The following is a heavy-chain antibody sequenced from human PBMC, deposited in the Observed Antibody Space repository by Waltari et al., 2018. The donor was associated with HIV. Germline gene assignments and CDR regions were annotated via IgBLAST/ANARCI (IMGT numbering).Heavy chain of an antibody. Sequence: ITWVRQAPGQGLKWLGWISAFSGNTKYAREVQGRATMTTDTSTNTAYMELESLTSDDTAIFYCARTTIFGVDTYYFDYWGQGTLVTVSS. D-gene: IGHD3-3*01. CDR2: ISAFSGNT. CDR3: ARTTIFGVDTYYFDY. V-gene: IGHV1-18*01. J-gene: IGHJ4*02.